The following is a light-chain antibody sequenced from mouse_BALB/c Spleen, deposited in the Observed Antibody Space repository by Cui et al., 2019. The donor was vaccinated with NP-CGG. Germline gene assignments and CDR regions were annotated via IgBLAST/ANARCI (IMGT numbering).Light chain of an antibody. CDR2: GTN. CDR3: ALWYSNHWV. J-gene: IGLJ1*01. V-gene: IGLV1*01. CDR1: TGAVTTSNY. Sequence: QAVVTHVTALTTSPGETVTLTCRSSTGAVTTSNYANWVQEKPDHLFAGLIGGTNNRAPGVPARFSGSLIGDKAALPITGAQTEDEAIYFCALWYSNHWVFGGGTKLTVL.